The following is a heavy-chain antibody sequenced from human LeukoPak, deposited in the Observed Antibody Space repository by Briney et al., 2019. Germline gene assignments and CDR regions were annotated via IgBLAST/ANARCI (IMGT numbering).Heavy chain of an antibody. V-gene: IGHV3-21*01. J-gene: IGHJ3*02. D-gene: IGHD5-12*01. CDR1: GFTFSTYS. CDR2: ISTSSSYI. Sequence: GGSLRLSCAASGFTFSTYSMTWVRQDPGKGLEWVSSISTSSSYIYYPDSVKGRFTISRDNAKKSLYLQMNSLRTEDTAVYYCARDYFSLRAFDIWGQGTMVTVSS. CDR3: ARDYFSLRAFDI.